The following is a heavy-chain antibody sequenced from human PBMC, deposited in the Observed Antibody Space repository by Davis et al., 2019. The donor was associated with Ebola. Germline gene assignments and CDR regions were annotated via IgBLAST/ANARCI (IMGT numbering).Heavy chain of an antibody. D-gene: IGHD6-13*01. CDR3: AKGESRTFDY. CDR2: ISGSGGST. J-gene: IGHJ4*02. V-gene: IGHV3-23*01. CDR1: GFTFSSYA. Sequence: GESLKISCAASGFTFSSYAMSWVRQAPGKGLEWVSAISGSGGSTYHADSVKGRFTISRDNSKNTLYLQMNSLRAEDTAVYYCAKGESRTFDYWGQGTLVTVSS.